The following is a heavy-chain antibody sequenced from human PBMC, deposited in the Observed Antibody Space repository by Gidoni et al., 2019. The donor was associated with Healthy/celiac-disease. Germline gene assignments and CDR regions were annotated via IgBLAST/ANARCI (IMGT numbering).Heavy chain of an antibody. V-gene: IGHV4-34*01. D-gene: IGHD2-2*02. J-gene: IGHJ4*02. CDR2: IKHSGST. Sequence: QVQLQQCGAGLLQPSETPSLTCAVHGGSFSVYYWRWIRLPTGKGLEWIGEIKHSGSTNYNPSLKSRVTISVDTSKNQFSLKLSSVTAAETAVYYWAGAPTIPNRRRNWGQGTLVTVSS. CDR3: AGAPTIPNRRRN. CDR1: GGSFSVYY.